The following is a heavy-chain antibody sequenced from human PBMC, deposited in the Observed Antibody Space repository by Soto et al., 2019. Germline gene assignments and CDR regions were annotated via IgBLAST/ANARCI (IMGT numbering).Heavy chain of an antibody. J-gene: IGHJ4*02. CDR2: ISYDGSNK. V-gene: IGHV3-30-3*01. CDR3: ARDLRQQLARPFDY. Sequence: GGSLRLSCAASGFTFSSYAMHWVRQAPGKGLEWVAVISYDGSNKYYADSVKGRFTISRDNSKNTLYLQMNSLRAEDTAVYYCARDLRQQLARPFDYWGQ. CDR1: GFTFSSYA. D-gene: IGHD6-13*01.